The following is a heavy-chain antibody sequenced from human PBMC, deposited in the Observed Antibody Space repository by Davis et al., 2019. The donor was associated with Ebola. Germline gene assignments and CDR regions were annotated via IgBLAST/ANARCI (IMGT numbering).Heavy chain of an antibody. Sequence: PGGSLRLSCTVPGFTFSDQYVHCVRQAPGKGLEWVARSSNRVYDHSTEYAPSVKGRFTISRDDLQNTLYLQMNSLKTEETAVYYCSRDSRKYSFDYWGQGILVTVSS. CDR2: SSNRVYDHST. D-gene: IGHD5-18*01. V-gene: IGHV3-72*01. J-gene: IGHJ4*02. CDR3: SRDSRKYSFDY. CDR1: GFTFSDQY.